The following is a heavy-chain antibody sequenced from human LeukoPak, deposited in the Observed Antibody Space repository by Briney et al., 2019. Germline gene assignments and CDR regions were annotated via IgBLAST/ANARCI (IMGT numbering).Heavy chain of an antibody. D-gene: IGHD1-26*01. Sequence: PSETLSLTCTVSGGSISSYYWSWIRQPPGKGLEWIGYIYYSGSTNYNPSLKSRVTISVDTSKNQFSLKLSSVTAADTAVYYCASLVGATLYFDYWGQGTLVTVSS. CDR3: ASLVGATLYFDY. CDR2: IYYSGST. CDR1: GGSISSYY. V-gene: IGHV4-59*01. J-gene: IGHJ4*02.